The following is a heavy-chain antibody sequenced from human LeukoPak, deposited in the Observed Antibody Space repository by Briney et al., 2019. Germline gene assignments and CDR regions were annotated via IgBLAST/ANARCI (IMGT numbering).Heavy chain of an antibody. V-gene: IGHV4-59*01. J-gene: IGHJ6*02. D-gene: IGHD3-3*01. CDR2: IYYSGST. CDR1: GGSISSYY. CDR3: ARAPYYDFWSGSQGNYYYYGMDV. Sequence: SETLSLTCTVSGGSISSYYRSWIRQPPGKGLEWIGYIYYSGSTNYNPSLKSRVTISVDTSKNQFSLKLSSVTAADTAVYYCARAPYYDFWSGSQGNYYYYGMDVWGQGTTVTVSS.